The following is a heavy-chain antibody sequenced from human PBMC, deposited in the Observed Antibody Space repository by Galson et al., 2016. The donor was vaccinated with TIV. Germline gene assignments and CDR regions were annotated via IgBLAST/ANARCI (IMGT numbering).Heavy chain of an antibody. D-gene: IGHD4-23*01. V-gene: IGHV4-4*07. Sequence: LSLTCSASGGSVSRYYWSWVRQSPGKGLEWIGRIFTDGTTTYNPSLKSRVAISVDTSRRQFSLRLRSVTAADTALYYCATVNTNSRKYFDYWGQGIQVTVS. CDR3: ATVNTNSRKYFDY. CDR2: IFTDGTT. CDR1: GGSVSRYY. J-gene: IGHJ4*02.